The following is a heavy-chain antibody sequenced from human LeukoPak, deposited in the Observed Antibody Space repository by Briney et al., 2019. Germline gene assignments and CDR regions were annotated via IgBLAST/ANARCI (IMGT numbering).Heavy chain of an antibody. CDR2: ISSSSSYI. CDR1: GFTFSSYS. J-gene: IGHJ4*02. CDR3: AGGDYTKKTVFDY. Sequence: PGGSLRLSRAASGFTFSSYSMNWVRQAPGKGLEWVSSISSSSSYIYYADSVKGRFTISRDNAKNSLYLQMNSLRAEDTAVYYCAGGDYTKKTVFDYWGQGTLVTVSS. V-gene: IGHV3-21*01. D-gene: IGHD4-11*01.